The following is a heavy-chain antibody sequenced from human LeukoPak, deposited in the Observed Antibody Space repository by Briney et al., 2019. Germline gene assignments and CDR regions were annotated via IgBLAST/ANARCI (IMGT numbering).Heavy chain of an antibody. Sequence: GGSLRLSCAASGFTFSSYAMHWVRHAPGKGLEWVAVISYDGSNKYYADSVKGRFTISRDNSKNTLYLQMNSLRAEDTAVYYCAKDLIEGAYSSGWYERYYYYYMDVWGKGTTVTVSS. CDR1: GFTFSSYA. CDR3: AKDLIEGAYSSGWYERYYYYYMDV. V-gene: IGHV3-30*04. CDR2: ISYDGSNK. J-gene: IGHJ6*03. D-gene: IGHD6-19*01.